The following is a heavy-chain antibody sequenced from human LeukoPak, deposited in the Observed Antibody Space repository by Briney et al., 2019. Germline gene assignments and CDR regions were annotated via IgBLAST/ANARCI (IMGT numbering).Heavy chain of an antibody. J-gene: IGHJ4*02. CDR3: VYCSGGNCYYAVRGWTY. D-gene: IGHD2-15*01. V-gene: IGHV3-30*03. Sequence: GGSLRLSCVASGFTFSNYGMHWVRQAPGKGLEWVAVISYDGITKQYADSVRGRFTISRDNSKNTVYLEMNSLRAEDTAVYYCVYCSGGNCYYAVRGWTYWGQGTLVTVSS. CDR2: ISYDGITK. CDR1: GFTFSNYG.